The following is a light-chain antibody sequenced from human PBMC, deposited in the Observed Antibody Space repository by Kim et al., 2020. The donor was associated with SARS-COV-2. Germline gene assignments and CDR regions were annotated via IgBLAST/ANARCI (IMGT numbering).Light chain of an antibody. CDR2: GAS. CDR1: QSVSSN. Sequence: EIGMTQSPATLSVSPGEGATLSCRASQSVSSNLAWYQHKPGQPPRLLIYGASTRATGIPARFSGGGSGTEFTLTISSLQSEDFAVYYCQQYNDWPPNTFGQGTKLEI. CDR3: QQYNDWPPNT. V-gene: IGKV3-15*01. J-gene: IGKJ2*01.